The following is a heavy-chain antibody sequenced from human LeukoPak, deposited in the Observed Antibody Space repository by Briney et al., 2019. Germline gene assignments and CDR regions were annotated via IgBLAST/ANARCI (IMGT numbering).Heavy chain of an antibody. V-gene: IGHV3-23*01. CDR1: GFSFSSYG. J-gene: IGHJ4*02. CDR3: AKSQSSGWLYYFDY. D-gene: IGHD6-19*01. Sequence: PGGSLRLSCAASGFSFSSYGMTWVRQAPGKGLEWVSSISGGGGSTNSADSVRGRFTISRDNSKNTLYLQMNSLRVEDTAVYYCAKSQSSGWLYYFDYWGQGILVTVSS. CDR2: ISGGGGST.